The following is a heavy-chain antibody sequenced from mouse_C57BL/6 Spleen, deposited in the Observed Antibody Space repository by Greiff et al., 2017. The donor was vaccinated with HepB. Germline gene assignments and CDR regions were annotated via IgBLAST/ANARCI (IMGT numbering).Heavy chain of an antibody. V-gene: IGHV10-3*01. J-gene: IGHJ4*01. CDR3: VREDGSSYYYYAMDY. CDR1: GFTFNTYA. Sequence: EVQLVESGGGLVQPKGSLKLSCAASGFTFNTYAMHWVRQAPGKGLEWVARIRSKRSNYATYYADSVKDRFTISRDDSQSMLYIQMNNLKTEDTAMYYCVREDGSSYYYYAMDYWGQGTSVTVSS. D-gene: IGHD1-1*01. CDR2: IRSKRSNYAT.